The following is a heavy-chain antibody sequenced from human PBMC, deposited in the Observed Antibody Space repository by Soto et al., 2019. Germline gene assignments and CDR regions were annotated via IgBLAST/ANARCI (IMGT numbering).Heavy chain of an antibody. CDR3: ARVGFTDIVVVPADIQAAADYYYYGMDV. V-gene: IGHV1-18*04. Sequence: GASVKVSCKASGYTFTSYGISWVRQAPGQGLEWMGWISAYNGNTNYAQKLQGRVTMTTDTSTSTAYMELRSLRSDDTAVYYCARVGFTDIVVVPADIQAAADYYYYGMDVWGQGTTVTVSS. CDR2: ISAYNGNT. CDR1: GYTFTSYG. D-gene: IGHD2-2*02. J-gene: IGHJ6*02.